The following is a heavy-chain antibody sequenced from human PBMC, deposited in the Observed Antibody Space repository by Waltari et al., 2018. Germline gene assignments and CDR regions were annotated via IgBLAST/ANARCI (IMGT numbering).Heavy chain of an antibody. CDR1: GFPFSSYA. CDR3: ARDGTRSGYPY. V-gene: IGHV3-30-3*01. D-gene: IGHD3-22*01. J-gene: IGHJ4*02. CDR2: ISYDGSNK. Sequence: QVQLVESGGGVVQPGRSRRLSCAASGFPFSSYAMHWVRQAPGKGLGWVAVISYDGSNKYYADSVKGRFTISRDNSKNTLYLQMNSLRAEDTAVYYCARDGTRSGYPYWGQGTLVTVSS.